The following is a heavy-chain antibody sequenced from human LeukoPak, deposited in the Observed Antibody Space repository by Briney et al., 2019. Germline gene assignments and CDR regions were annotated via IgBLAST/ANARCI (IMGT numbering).Heavy chain of an antibody. V-gene: IGHV4-59*01. Sequence: PSETLSLTCTVSGGSISSYYWSGVRQPPGEGLGWVGEIYYSGSTNYNPSLKSRVTISVDTSKNQFSLKLSSVTAADTAVYYCARASYYYDSSGYYLFDYWGQGTLVTVSS. CDR3: ARASYYYDSSGYYLFDY. CDR1: GGSISSYY. CDR2: IYYSGST. D-gene: IGHD3-22*01. J-gene: IGHJ4*02.